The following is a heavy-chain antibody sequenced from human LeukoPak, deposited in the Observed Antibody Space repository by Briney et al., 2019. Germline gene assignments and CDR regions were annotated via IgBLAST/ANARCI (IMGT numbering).Heavy chain of an antibody. CDR1: GFTFSSYS. CDR2: ISSSSSYI. J-gene: IGHJ4*02. V-gene: IGHV3-21*01. CDR3: ASDFWSGYYTHGPFDY. Sequence: GGSLRLSCAASGFTFSSYSMNWVRQAPGKGLEWVSSISSSSSYIYYADSVKGRFTISRDNAKNSLYLQMNSLRAEDTAVYYCASDFWSGYYTHGPFDYWGQGTLVTVSS. D-gene: IGHD3-3*01.